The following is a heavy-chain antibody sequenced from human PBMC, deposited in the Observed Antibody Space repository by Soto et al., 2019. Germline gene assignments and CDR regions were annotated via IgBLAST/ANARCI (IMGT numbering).Heavy chain of an antibody. V-gene: IGHV3-23*01. J-gene: IGHJ4*02. Sequence: EVQLLDSGGGLVQPGGSLRLCCAASGYSFSTYAMSWVRQAPGKGLEWVSAISGSGDTTYYADSVKGRFTISRDNSKNTVYLQMNSLRAEDTAVYYCAKETLASAYADYWGQGTLVTVSS. D-gene: IGHD2-2*01. CDR1: GYSFSTYA. CDR3: AKETLASAYADY. CDR2: ISGSGDTT.